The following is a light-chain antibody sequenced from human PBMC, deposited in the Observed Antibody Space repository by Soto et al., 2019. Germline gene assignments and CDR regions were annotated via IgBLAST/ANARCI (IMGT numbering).Light chain of an antibody. CDR1: QSISSTY. CDR3: YEYCSWT. J-gene: IGKJ1*01. Sequence: EIVLTQSPGTLSLSPGERATLSCRASQSISSTYLAWYQQKPGQAPSLLIYGTSSRATGIPDRFSGSGSGTAVTLTIGGPEPDDSLKYYQYEYCSWTFGQGTKVEIK. V-gene: IGKV3-20*01. CDR2: GTS.